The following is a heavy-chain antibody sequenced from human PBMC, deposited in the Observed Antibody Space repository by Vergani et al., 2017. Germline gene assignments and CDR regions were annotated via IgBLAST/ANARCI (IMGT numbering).Heavy chain of an antibody. Sequence: QVKLQESGPGLLKPSQTLSLTCTVSGESIRSGSHYWSWIRQPAGKGPEWIGHIHTGGSTDLNPSFKSRVSISVDTSKSQFSLKLISVTAADTAVYYCARVPSPYDILTRPPDYWGQGTLVTVSS. CDR3: ARVPSPYDILTRPPDY. V-gene: IGHV4-61*02. CDR2: IHTGGST. CDR1: GESIRSGSHY. D-gene: IGHD3-9*01. J-gene: IGHJ4*02.